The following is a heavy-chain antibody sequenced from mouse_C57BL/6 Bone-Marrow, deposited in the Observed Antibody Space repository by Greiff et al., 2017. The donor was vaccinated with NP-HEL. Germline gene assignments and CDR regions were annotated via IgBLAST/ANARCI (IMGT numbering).Heavy chain of an antibody. CDR1: GYTFTDYY. CDR3: ARSFITTVVHWYFDV. V-gene: IGHV1-26*01. D-gene: IGHD1-1*01. CDR2: INPNNGGT. Sequence: EVQLQQSGPELVKPGASVKISCKASGYTFTDYYMNWVKQSHGKSLEWIGDINPNNGGTCYNQKFKGKATLTVDKSSSTAYMELRSLTSEDSAVYYCARSFITTVVHWYFDVWGTGTTVTVSS. J-gene: IGHJ1*03.